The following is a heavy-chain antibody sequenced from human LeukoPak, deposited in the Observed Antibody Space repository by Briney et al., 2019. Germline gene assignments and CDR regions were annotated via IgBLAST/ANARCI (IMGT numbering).Heavy chain of an antibody. D-gene: IGHD3-3*01. CDR2: ISAYNGNT. V-gene: IGHV1-18*01. J-gene: IGHJ4*02. CDR1: GYTFTSYG. Sequence: GASVKVSCKASGYTFTSYGISWVRQAPGQGLEWMGWISAYNGNTNYAQKLQGRVTMTTDTSTSTAYMELRSLRSDDTAVYYCARTSRISGITIFGVVIIPPDYWGQGTLVTVSS. CDR3: ARTSRISGITIFGVVIIPPDY.